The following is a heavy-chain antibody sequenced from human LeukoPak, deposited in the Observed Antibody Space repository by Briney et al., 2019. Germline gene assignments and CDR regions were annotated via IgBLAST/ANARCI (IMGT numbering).Heavy chain of an antibody. V-gene: IGHV6-1*01. CDR3: ARGAVGQLRSKGDVFDI. J-gene: IGHJ3*02. CDR1: GDSVSRKSAA. Sequence: SQTLSLTCAISGDSVSRKSAAWYWIRQSPSRGLEWLGRTYYRSQWYDDYAVSLKSRTTINPDTSKNHFSLHLNAVTPEDTAVYYCARGAVGQLRSKGDVFDIWGQGTMVTVSS. CDR2: TYYRSQWYD. D-gene: IGHD1-1*01.